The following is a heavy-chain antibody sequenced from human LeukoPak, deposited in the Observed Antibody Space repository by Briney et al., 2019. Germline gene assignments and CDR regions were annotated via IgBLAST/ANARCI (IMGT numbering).Heavy chain of an antibody. CDR2: MNPNSGNT. Sequence: GASVKVSCKASGYTFTGYYMHWVRQAPGQGLEWMGWMNPNSGNTGYAQKFQGRVTMTRNTSISTAYMELSSLRSEDTAVYYCARTPVVVPAAEYNWFDPWGQGTLVTVSS. CDR1: GYTFTGYY. V-gene: IGHV1-8*02. D-gene: IGHD2-2*01. J-gene: IGHJ5*02. CDR3: ARTPVVVPAAEYNWFDP.